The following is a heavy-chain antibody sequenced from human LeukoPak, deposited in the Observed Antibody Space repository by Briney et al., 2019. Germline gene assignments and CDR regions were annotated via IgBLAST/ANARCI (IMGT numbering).Heavy chain of an antibody. D-gene: IGHD3-3*01. Sequence: SETLSLTCTVSGGSISSYYWSWIRQPPGKGLEWIGYIYYSGSTNYNPSLKRRVTISVATSKNQFSLKLSSVTAADTAVYYCARGRITIFGVVSHYYYYYMDVWGKGTTVTVSS. CDR1: GGSISSYY. J-gene: IGHJ6*03. CDR2: IYYSGST. V-gene: IGHV4-59*08. CDR3: ARGRITIFGVVSHYYYYYMDV.